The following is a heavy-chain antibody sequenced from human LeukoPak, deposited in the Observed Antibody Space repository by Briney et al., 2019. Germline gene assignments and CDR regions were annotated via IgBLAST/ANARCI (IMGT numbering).Heavy chain of an antibody. V-gene: IGHV1-46*01. D-gene: IGHD5-18*01. CDR1: GYTFTSYY. J-gene: IGHJ3*02. Sequence: ASVKVSCKASGYTFTSYYMHWVRQAPGQGLEWMGMINPSGGSTSYAQKFQGRVTTTRDTSTSTVYMELSSLRSEDTAVYYCASEYSYGLGAFDIWGQGTMVTVSS. CDR2: INPSGGST. CDR3: ASEYSYGLGAFDI.